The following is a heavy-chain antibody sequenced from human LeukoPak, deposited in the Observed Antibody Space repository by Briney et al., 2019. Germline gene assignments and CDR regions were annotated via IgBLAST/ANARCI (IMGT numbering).Heavy chain of an antibody. D-gene: IGHD1-1*01. CDR3: ARDRYNWNDGDAFDI. V-gene: IGHV3-20*04. J-gene: IGHJ3*02. Sequence: GGSLRLSCAASGFTFDDYGMSWVRQAPGKGLEWVSGINWNGGSTGYADSVKGRFTISRDNAKNSLYLQMNSLRAEDTALYYCARDRYNWNDGDAFDIWGRGTMVTVSS. CDR1: GFTFDDYG. CDR2: INWNGGST.